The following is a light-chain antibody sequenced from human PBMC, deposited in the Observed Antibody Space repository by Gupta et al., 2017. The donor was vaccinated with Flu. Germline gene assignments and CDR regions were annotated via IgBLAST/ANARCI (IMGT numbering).Light chain of an antibody. Sequence: IQMTQSPSSLSASVGDRVTITCQASQDITNYLNWYQQKPGKAPKLLIFDASNLKTGVPSRFSGSGSETDFTLTISSRQPEDIATYYWQQYDNLHTFGQGTRLEIK. CDR2: DAS. J-gene: IGKJ5*01. CDR1: QDITNY. CDR3: QQYDNLHT. V-gene: IGKV1-33*01.